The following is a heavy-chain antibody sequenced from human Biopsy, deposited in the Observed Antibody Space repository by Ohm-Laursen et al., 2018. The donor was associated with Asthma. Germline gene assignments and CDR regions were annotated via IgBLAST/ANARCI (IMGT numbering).Heavy chain of an antibody. CDR3: ARASVAASSNWFDP. J-gene: IGHJ5*02. Sequence: PSETLSLTCTVSGASIKTDDHYWSWLRQPPGKGLEWFGFIHYSGSTSYNPSLKGGVTISVDTSKNQFSLKPSSVTAADTAVYYCARASVAASSNWFDPWGQGTLVTVSS. CDR1: GASIKTDDHY. V-gene: IGHV4-30-4*01. CDR2: IHYSGST. D-gene: IGHD6-19*01.